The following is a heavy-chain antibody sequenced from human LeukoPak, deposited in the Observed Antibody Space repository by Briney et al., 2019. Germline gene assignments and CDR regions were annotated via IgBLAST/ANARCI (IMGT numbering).Heavy chain of an antibody. J-gene: IGHJ6*03. Sequence: AGGSLRLSCAVSEFTFSSYDMNWVRQAPGKGLEWVSYITSSGATKHYADSVKGRFSISRDNAKDSLYLQMNSLRVEDTAVYYCARDARKFGDNGDYSYYHYYYMDVWGKGTTVTVSS. D-gene: IGHD4-17*01. V-gene: IGHV3-48*03. CDR1: EFTFSSYD. CDR2: ITSSGATK. CDR3: ARDARKFGDNGDYSYYHYYYMDV.